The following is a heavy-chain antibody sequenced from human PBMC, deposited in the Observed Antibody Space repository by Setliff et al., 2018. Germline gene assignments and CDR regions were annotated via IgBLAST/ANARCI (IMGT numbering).Heavy chain of an antibody. CDR3: ARVFGDNDLPDI. CDR1: GGSISSRSYY. Sequence: SETLSLTCTVSGGSISSRSYYWGWIRQPPGKGLEWIGSIYHSGSSYYNPSLRSRFTISEDTSKNHFSLRMTSVTAADTAMYYCARVFGDNDLPDIWGRGTMVTVSS. J-gene: IGHJ3*02. V-gene: IGHV4-39*07. D-gene: IGHD2-21*02. CDR2: IYHSGSS.